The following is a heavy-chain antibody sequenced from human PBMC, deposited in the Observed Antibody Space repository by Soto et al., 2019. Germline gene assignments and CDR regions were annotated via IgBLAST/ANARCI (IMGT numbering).Heavy chain of an antibody. D-gene: IGHD3-10*01. Sequence: ASETLSLTCAVSGGSIGGVGYSWSWIRQPPGGGLEWIGYMYHSGTSLKSPSLKTRLTMSLDMSKNQFSLTLNSMTAADTAVYYCARAQFYSGSGNYNNLMFDAWGQGIQVTVSS. CDR2: MYHSGTS. CDR1: GGSIGGVGYS. CDR3: ARAQFYSGSGNYNNLMFDA. V-gene: IGHV4-30-2*01. J-gene: IGHJ5*02.